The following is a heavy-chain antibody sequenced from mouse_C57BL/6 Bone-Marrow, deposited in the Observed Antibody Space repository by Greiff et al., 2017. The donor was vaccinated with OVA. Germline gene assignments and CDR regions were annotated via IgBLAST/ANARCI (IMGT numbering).Heavy chain of an antibody. V-gene: IGHV5-17*01. CDR3: ARDYSQAWFAY. CDR1: GFTFSDYG. CDR2: ISSGSSTI. D-gene: IGHD3-3*01. J-gene: IGHJ3*01. Sequence: EVQGVESGGGLVKPGGSLKLSCAASGFTFSDYGMHWVRQAPEKGLEWVAYISSGSSTIYYADTVKGRFTISRDNAKNTLFLQMTSLRSEDTAMYYCARDYSQAWFAYWGQGTLVTVSA.